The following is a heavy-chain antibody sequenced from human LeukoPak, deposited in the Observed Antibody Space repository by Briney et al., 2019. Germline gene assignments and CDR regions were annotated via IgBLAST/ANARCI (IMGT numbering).Heavy chain of an antibody. CDR3: ARDSTVTFPFFYYFDY. Sequence: SETLSLTCTVSGYSISSGYYWGWIRQPPGKGLEWIGSIYHSGSTYYNPSLKSRVTISVDTSKNQFSLKLSSVTAADTAVYYCARDSTVTFPFFYYFDYWGQGTLVTVSS. D-gene: IGHD4-17*01. CDR1: GYSISSGYY. J-gene: IGHJ4*02. CDR2: IYHSGST. V-gene: IGHV4-38-2*02.